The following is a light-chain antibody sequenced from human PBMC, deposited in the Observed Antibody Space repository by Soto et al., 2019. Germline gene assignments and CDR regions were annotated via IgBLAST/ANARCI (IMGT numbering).Light chain of an antibody. V-gene: IGKV3-15*01. Sequence: SLSPGEGATLSCRASQSVSSSYLAWYQQKPGQAPRLLIYGASTRATGIPARFSGSGSGTEFTLTISSLQSEDFAVYYCQQYNNWPPSFGQGTRLEIK. CDR2: GAS. CDR1: QSVSSSY. J-gene: IGKJ5*01. CDR3: QQYNNWPPS.